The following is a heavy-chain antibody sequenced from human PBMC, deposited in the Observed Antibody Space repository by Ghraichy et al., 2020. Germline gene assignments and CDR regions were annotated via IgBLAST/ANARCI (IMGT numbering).Heavy chain of an antibody. V-gene: IGHV3-74*01. Sequence: GESLNISCAASGFTFSAYWMHWVRQAPGEGLVWVSRINSGGTSIIYADSVRGRFTISRDNAKNTLYLQLNSLRAEDTAVYYCVREYCRGGRCFFGTGGSHFDYWGQGTLVTVSS. D-gene: IGHD2-15*01. CDR1: GFTFSAYW. CDR2: INSGGTSI. J-gene: IGHJ4*02. CDR3: VREYCRGGRCFFGTGGSHFDY.